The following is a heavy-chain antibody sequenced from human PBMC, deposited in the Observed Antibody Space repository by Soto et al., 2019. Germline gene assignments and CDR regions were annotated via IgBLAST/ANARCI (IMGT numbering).Heavy chain of an antibody. CDR3: VRVYAGGWYVDY. D-gene: IGHD6-19*01. CDR1: GFTFSSYW. V-gene: IGHV3-74*01. CDR2: INSDGTT. Sequence: PGGSLRLSCAASGFTFSSYWMHWVRQAPGKGLVWVSRINSDGTTYYPDSVKGRFTISRDNSKNTVYLQMNSLRAEDTAVYYCVRVYAGGWYVDYWGQGTLVTVSS. J-gene: IGHJ4*02.